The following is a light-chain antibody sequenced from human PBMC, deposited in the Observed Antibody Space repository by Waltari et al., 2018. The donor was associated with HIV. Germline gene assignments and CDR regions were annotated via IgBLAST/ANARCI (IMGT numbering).Light chain of an antibody. CDR2: GAF. Sequence: DIQVAQSPSPLSASIGYTVPIPCRASQDISNSVSWFQQQPGKVPKLLVHGAFTLQRGVPSRFSGSGSGTDYTLTISGLQAEDFATYFCQQYYGVPLTFGGGTRVDI. CDR3: QQYYGVPLT. J-gene: IGKJ4*01. CDR1: QDISNS. V-gene: IGKV1-NL1*01.